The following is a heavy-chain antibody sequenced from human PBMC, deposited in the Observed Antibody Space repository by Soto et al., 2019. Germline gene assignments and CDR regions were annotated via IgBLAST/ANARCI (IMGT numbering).Heavy chain of an antibody. CDR2: IYWHDVK. Sequence: SCPTLVYRTQTLTLTCTFSGFSLITSGFGWGWTRQPPGKALEWLALIYWHDVKRYSPSLKSRLTTTKETSKNQVVLTMTNMDPVDTATYYCANSAIYNSTWFYFDYWAKGTLVTIS. J-gene: IGHJ4*02. V-gene: IGHV2-5*01. D-gene: IGHD6-13*01. CDR3: ANSAIYNSTWFYFDY. CDR1: GFSLITSGFG.